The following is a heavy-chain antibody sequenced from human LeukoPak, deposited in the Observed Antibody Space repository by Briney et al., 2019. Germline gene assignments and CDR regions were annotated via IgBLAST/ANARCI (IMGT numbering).Heavy chain of an antibody. CDR2: IYPGDSDT. CDR1: GYSFTSYW. Sequence: GESLKISCKGSGYSFTSYWIGWVRQMPGKGLEWMGIIYPGDSDTRYSPSFQGQVTISADKSISTAYLQWSSLKASDTAIYYCARLTSAHYGSGSSYFDYWGQGTLVTVSS. CDR3: ARLTSAHYGSGSSYFDY. V-gene: IGHV5-51*01. J-gene: IGHJ4*02. D-gene: IGHD3-10*01.